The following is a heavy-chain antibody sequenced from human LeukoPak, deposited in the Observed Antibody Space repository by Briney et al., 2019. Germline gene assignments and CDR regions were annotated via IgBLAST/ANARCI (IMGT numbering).Heavy chain of an antibody. Sequence: GSSVKVSCKASGGTFSSYAISWVRQAPGQGLEWMGGIIPIFGTANYAQKFQDRVTITTDESTSTAYMELSSLRSEDTAVYYCAVGYCSSTSCLDAFDIWGQGTMVTVSS. J-gene: IGHJ3*02. CDR2: IIPIFGTA. V-gene: IGHV1-69*05. CDR1: GGTFSSYA. CDR3: AVGYCSSTSCLDAFDI. D-gene: IGHD2-2*01.